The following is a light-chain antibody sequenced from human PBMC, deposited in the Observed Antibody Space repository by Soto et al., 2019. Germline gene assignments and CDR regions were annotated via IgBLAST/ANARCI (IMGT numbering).Light chain of an antibody. J-gene: IGKJ5*01. CDR1: QYVNTR. Sequence: EIVLTQSPATLSSSPGETATLSCRASQYVNTRLAWYQHKPGQAPRLLIYLASNRAAGVPARFSGSGSGTDFTLTISRLEPEDFAVYYCQHYGTSPLITFGQGTRLEIK. CDR2: LAS. CDR3: QHYGTSPLIT. V-gene: IGKV3-20*01.